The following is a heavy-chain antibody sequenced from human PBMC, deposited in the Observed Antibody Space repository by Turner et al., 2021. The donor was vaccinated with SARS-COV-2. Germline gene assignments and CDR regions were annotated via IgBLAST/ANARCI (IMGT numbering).Heavy chain of an antibody. CDR2: ISYDGSYK. J-gene: IGHJ4*02. Sequence: VQLLESGGGVVQPGRSLRLSCAASGFTFSNYAMHWVRQAPGKGLEWVVFISYDGSYKYYADSVKGRFTISRDNSKNTLYLQMNSLRAEDTAVYYCARDREDCSSSSCYEAYWGQGTLVTVSS. V-gene: IGHV3-30-3*01. CDR3: ARDREDCSSSSCYEAY. CDR1: GFTFSNYA. D-gene: IGHD2-2*01.